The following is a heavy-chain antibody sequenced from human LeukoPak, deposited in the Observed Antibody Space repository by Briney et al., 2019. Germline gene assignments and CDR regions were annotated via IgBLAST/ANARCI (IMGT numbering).Heavy chain of an antibody. D-gene: IGHD3-22*01. J-gene: IGHJ3*02. V-gene: IGHV4-59*08. CDR2: IYYSGST. CDR1: GGSFSGYY. CDR3: ARRDSLSAYYYDSSGYYFGAFDI. Sequence: SETLSLTCAVYGGSFSGYYWSWIRQPPGKGLEWIGYIYYSGSTNYNPSLKSRVTISVDTSKNQFSLKLSSVTAADTAVYYCARRDSLSAYYYDSSGYYFGAFDIWGQGTMVTVSS.